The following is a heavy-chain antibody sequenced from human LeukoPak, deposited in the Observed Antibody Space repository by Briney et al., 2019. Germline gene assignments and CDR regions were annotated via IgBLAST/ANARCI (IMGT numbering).Heavy chain of an antibody. CDR2: INHSGST. D-gene: IGHD3-22*01. CDR1: GGSFSGDY. V-gene: IGHV4-34*01. J-gene: IGHJ6*03. CDR3: ARGRDRGPDSSGIWGLKGTSYMDV. Sequence: SETLSLTCAVYGGSFSGDYWTWIRQPPGKGLEWIGEINHSGSTNYNPSLKSRVTISVDTSKNQFSLKLSSVTAADTAVYYCARGRDRGPDSSGIWGLKGTSYMDVWAKGTTVTVSS.